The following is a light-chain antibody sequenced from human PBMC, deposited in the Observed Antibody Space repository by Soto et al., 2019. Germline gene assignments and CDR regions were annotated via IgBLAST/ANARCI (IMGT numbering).Light chain of an antibody. CDR2: GAS. V-gene: IGKV3-15*01. J-gene: IGKJ5*01. Sequence: EIVMTQSPATLSVSPGEIATLSCITSQSVTVNLAWYQQKPGQAPRLLIFGASTTASRFPPRFSGSGSGTEFTLTINSLQSEDFAVYYCQQYENWPFTFGQGTRLEIK. CDR1: QSVTVN. CDR3: QQYENWPFT.